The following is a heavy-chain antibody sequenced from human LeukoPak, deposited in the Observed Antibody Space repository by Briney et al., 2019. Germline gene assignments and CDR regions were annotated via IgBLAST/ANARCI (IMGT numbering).Heavy chain of an antibody. V-gene: IGHV4-34*01. CDR2: INHSGST. Sequence: PSETLSLTCAVYGGSLSAYNWNWIRQSPGKGLEWIGEINHSGSTNYNPSFESRVTISLDTSKSQFSLELRSVTAADTAVYYCTSRYSSSWAFDYRGRGTPVTVSS. D-gene: IGHD6-13*01. CDR1: GGSLSAYN. J-gene: IGHJ4*02. CDR3: TSRYSSSWAFDY.